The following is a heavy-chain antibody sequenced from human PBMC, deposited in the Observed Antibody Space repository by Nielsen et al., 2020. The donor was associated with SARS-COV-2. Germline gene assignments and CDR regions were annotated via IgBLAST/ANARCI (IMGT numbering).Heavy chain of an antibody. J-gene: IGHJ4*02. CDR2: IYHSGST. Sequence: SETLSLTCAVYGGSFSGYYWSWIRQPPGKGLEWIGYIYHSGSTYYNPSLKSRVSISLDRSKNQFSLKLTSVTAADTAVYYCARGGRSYDYWGQGTLVTVSS. CDR1: GGSFSGYY. CDR3: ARGGRSYDY. V-gene: IGHV4-34*01.